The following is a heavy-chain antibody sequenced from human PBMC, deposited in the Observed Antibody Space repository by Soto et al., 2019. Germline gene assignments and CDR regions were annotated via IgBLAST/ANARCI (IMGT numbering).Heavy chain of an antibody. D-gene: IGHD2-2*01. Sequence: SETLSLTCTVSGGSISSSSYYWGWIRQPPGKGLEWIGSIYYSGSTYYNPSLKSRVTISVDTSKNQFSLKLSSVTAADTAVYYCARRYRSCFDYWGPGTLVTVSS. J-gene: IGHJ4*02. CDR2: IYYSGST. V-gene: IGHV4-39*01. CDR1: GGSISSSSYY. CDR3: ARRYRSCFDY.